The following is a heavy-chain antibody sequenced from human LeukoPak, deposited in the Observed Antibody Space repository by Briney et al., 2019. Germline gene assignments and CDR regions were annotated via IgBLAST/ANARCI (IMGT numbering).Heavy chain of an antibody. CDR2: ISGSGGST. CDR3: AKDIVVVPAAKQLYYYYGMDV. J-gene: IGHJ6*02. Sequence: GGSLRPSCAASGFTFSSYAMSWVRQAPGKGLEWVSAISGSGGSTYYADSVKGRFTISRDNSKNTLYLQMNSLRAEDTAVYYCAKDIVVVPAAKQLYYYYGMDVWGQGTTVTVSS. D-gene: IGHD2-2*01. CDR1: GFTFSSYA. V-gene: IGHV3-23*01.